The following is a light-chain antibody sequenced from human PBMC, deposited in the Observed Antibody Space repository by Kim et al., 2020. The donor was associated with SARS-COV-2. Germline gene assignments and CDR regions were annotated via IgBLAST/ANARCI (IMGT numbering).Light chain of an antibody. Sequence: AGDRVTTTCRASQDMGNELGWYRQKPGQAPELLIYGASTVQSGVPSRFSGSGFGTDFTLTISSLQPEDFATYYCLQDYYYPLPFGQGTRLEIK. CDR2: GAS. CDR1: QDMGNE. V-gene: IGKV1-6*01. J-gene: IGKJ5*01. CDR3: LQDYYYPLP.